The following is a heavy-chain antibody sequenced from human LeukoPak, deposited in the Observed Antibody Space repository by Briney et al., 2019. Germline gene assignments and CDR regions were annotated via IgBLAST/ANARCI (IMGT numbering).Heavy chain of an antibody. D-gene: IGHD3-9*01. Sequence: PGGSLRLSCAVSGFTFSSYAMHWVRQAPGKGLEWVAVISYDGSKKYYADSVEGRFTISRDNSKNTLYLQMNSLRAEDTAVYYCARGNYDILTGSSFDYWGQGTLVTVSS. V-gene: IGHV3-30-3*01. CDR3: ARGNYDILTGSSFDY. CDR1: GFTFSSYA. CDR2: ISYDGSKK. J-gene: IGHJ4*02.